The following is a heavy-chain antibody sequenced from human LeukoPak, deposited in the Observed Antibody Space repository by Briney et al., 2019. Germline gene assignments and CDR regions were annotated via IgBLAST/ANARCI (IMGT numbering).Heavy chain of an antibody. CDR1: GYTFTGYY. D-gene: IGHD3-9*01. CDR2: INHNSGGT. V-gene: IGHV1-2*02. Sequence: ASVKVSCKASGYTFTGYYMHWVRQAPGQGLEWMGWINHNSGGTNYAQKFQGRVTMTRDTSISTAYMELSRLRSDDTAAYYCARDGPTYYDILTGHGAFDIWGQGTMVTVSS. J-gene: IGHJ3*02. CDR3: ARDGPTYYDILTGHGAFDI.